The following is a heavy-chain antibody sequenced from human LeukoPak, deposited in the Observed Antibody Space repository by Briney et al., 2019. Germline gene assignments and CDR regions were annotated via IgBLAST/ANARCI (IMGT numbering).Heavy chain of an antibody. J-gene: IGHJ4*02. Sequence: SVKVSCKASGGTFSSYAISWVRQAPGQGLEWMGGIIPIFGTANYAQKLQGRVTMTTDTSTSTAYMELRSLRSDDTAVYYCARGPVAGIFDYWGQGTLVTVSS. CDR2: IIPIFGTA. CDR1: GGTFSSYA. CDR3: ARGPVAGIFDY. D-gene: IGHD6-19*01. V-gene: IGHV1-69*05.